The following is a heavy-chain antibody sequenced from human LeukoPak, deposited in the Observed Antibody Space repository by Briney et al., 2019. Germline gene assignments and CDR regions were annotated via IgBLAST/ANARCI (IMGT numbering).Heavy chain of an antibody. V-gene: IGHV4-59*12. D-gene: IGHD6-13*01. J-gene: IGHJ5*02. Sequence: SETLSLTCTVSGGSISSYYWSWIRQPPGKGLEWIGYIYYSGSTNCNPSLKSRVTMSVDTSKNQFSLKLSSVTAADTAVYYCARGHSGRDWFDPWGQGTLVTVSS. CDR1: GGSISSYY. CDR3: ARGHSGRDWFDP. CDR2: IYYSGST.